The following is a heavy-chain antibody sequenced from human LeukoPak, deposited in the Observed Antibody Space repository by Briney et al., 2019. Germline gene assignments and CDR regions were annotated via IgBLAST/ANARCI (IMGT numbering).Heavy chain of an antibody. V-gene: IGHV3-33*01. Sequence: PGGSLRLSCAASGFTFSSYGMHWVRQAPGKGLEWVAVIWYDGSNKYYADSVKGRFTISRDNSKNTPYLQMNSLRAEDTAVYYCARGQNRDSSGWNEIFDYWGQGTLVTVSS. J-gene: IGHJ4*02. D-gene: IGHD6-19*01. CDR2: IWYDGSNK. CDR1: GFTFSSYG. CDR3: ARGQNRDSSGWNEIFDY.